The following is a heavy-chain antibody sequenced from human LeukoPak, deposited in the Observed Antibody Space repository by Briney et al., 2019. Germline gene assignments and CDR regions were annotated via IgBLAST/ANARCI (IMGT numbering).Heavy chain of an antibody. Sequence: PSETLSLTCTVSGGSISSYYWSWIRQPPGKGLEWIGYIYYSGSTIDNPSLKSRVTISVDTSKNQFSLKLNSVTAADTAVYYCARGYYGAPDYFQHWGQGTLVIVSS. V-gene: IGHV4-59*01. CDR1: GGSISSYY. J-gene: IGHJ1*01. CDR3: ARGYYGAPDYFQH. CDR2: IYYSGST. D-gene: IGHD3-22*01.